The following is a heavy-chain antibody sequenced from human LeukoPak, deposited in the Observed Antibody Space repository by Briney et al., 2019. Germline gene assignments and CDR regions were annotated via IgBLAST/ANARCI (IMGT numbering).Heavy chain of an antibody. D-gene: IGHD6-19*01. CDR3: ARANSSGWYVRVDAFDI. Sequence: PSETLSLTCTVSGGSISSYYWSWIRQPPGKGLEWIGYIYYSGSTNYNPSLKSRVTISVDTSKNQFSLKLSSVTAADTAVYYCARANSSGWYVRVDAFDIWGQGTMVTVSS. V-gene: IGHV4-59*01. CDR1: GGSISSYY. J-gene: IGHJ3*02. CDR2: IYYSGST.